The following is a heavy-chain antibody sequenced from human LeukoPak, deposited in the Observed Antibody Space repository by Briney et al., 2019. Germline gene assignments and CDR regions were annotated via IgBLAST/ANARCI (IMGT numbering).Heavy chain of an antibody. CDR3: ASMNSSGWYFDY. J-gene: IGHJ4*02. V-gene: IGHV1-69*04. CDR1: GGTFSSYA. CDR2: IIPILGIA. Sequence: GASVKVSCKASGGTFSSYAISWVRQAPGQGLEWMGRIIPILGIANYAQKLQGRVTITADKSTSTAYMELSSLRSEDTAVYYCASMNSSGWYFDYWGQGTLVTVSS. D-gene: IGHD6-19*01.